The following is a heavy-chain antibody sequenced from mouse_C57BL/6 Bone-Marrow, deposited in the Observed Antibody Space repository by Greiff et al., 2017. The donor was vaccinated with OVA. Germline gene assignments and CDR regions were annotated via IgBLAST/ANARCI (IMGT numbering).Heavy chain of an antibody. V-gene: IGHV8-12*01. J-gene: IGHJ3*01. CDR1: GFSLSTSGMG. D-gene: IGHD2-2*01. Sequence: QVTLKVSGPGILQSSQTLSLTCSFSGFSLSTSGMGVSWIRQSSGKGLEWLVHIYWDDDKCYNPFLKRGLTISKDTSRNQVFLKITSVDTADTATYYCARSTMVTTGPWFAYWGQGTLVTVSA. CDR3: ARSTMVTTGPWFAY. CDR2: IYWDDDK.